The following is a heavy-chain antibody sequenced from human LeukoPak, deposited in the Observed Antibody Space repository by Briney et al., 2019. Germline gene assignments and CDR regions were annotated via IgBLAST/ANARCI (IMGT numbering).Heavy chain of an antibody. J-gene: IGHJ4*02. CDR2: IKHDGSEI. CDR1: GFTFSNYW. D-gene: IGHD6-13*01. V-gene: IGHV3-7*01. Sequence: GGSLRLSCAASGFTFSNYWMGWVRQAPGKGLEWVANIKHDGSEIYYVDFVKGRFTISRDTAKDSLYLQMNSLRAEDTAVYYCASSVAAAGRALDYWGQGTLVTVSS. CDR3: ASSVAAAGRALDY.